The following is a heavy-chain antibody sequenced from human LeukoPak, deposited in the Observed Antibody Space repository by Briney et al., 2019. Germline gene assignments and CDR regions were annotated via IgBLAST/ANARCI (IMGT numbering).Heavy chain of an antibody. Sequence: SETLSLTCTVSGGSISSGGYYWSWIRQHPGKGLEWIGYIYYSGSTYYNPSLKSRVTISVDTSKNQFSLKLSSVTAADTAVYYCARDVMTTVTYKAAGFFDYWGQGTLVTVSS. V-gene: IGHV4-31*03. D-gene: IGHD4-17*01. J-gene: IGHJ4*02. CDR3: ARDVMTTVTYKAAGFFDY. CDR2: IYYSGST. CDR1: GGSISSGGYY.